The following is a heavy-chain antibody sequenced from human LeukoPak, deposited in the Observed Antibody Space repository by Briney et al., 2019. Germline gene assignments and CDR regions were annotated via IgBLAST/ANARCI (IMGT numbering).Heavy chain of an antibody. CDR1: GYTFTSYG. D-gene: IGHD3-9*01. V-gene: IGHV1-18*01. J-gene: IGHJ6*02. CDR3: ARVVRYFDWLLPSTALYGMDV. Sequence: ASVKVSCKASGYTFTSYGISWVRQAPGQGLEWMGWISAYNGNTNYAQKLQGRVTMTTDTSTSTAYMELRSLRSDDTAVYYCARVVRYFDWLLPSTALYGMDVWGQGTTVTVSS. CDR2: ISAYNGNT.